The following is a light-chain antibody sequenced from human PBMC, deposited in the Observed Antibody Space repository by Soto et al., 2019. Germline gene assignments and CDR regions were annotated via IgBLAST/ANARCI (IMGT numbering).Light chain of an antibody. Sequence: DIVMTQSPDSLAVSLGERATLNCKSSQSVLYSANNKNYLAWYQQKPGQPPKLLIYWASTRESGVPDRFSGSGSWTDFTLTISSLQAEDVAVYFCQQYYTTPRTFGQGTKVEIK. V-gene: IGKV4-1*01. J-gene: IGKJ1*01. CDR3: QQYYTTPRT. CDR1: QSVLYSANNKNY. CDR2: WAS.